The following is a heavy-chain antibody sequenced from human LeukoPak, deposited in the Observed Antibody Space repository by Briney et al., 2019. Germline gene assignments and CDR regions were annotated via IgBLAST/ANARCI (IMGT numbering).Heavy chain of an antibody. V-gene: IGHV3-13*04. CDR3: VRGGEIGFDS. D-gene: IGHD3-16*01. Sequence: GGSLRLSCAASGFTFSRYDMHWVRQATGKGLEWISSIGTGGNTYYIGSVKGRFTISRENAKSPLYLQMNSLRAGDTAAYYCVRGGEIGFDSWGQGALVTVSS. J-gene: IGHJ5*01. CDR2: IGTGGNT. CDR1: GFTFSRYD.